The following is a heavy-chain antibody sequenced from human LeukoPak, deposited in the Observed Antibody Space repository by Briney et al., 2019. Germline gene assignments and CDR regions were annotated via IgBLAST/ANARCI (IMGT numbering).Heavy chain of an antibody. Sequence: GESLRLSCAASGFTFSSYAMSWVRQAPGKGLEWVSAISGSGGSTYYADSVKGRFTISRDNSKNTLYLQMNSLRAEDTAVYYCAKDFFLYYDFWSGFSPYNYWGQGTLVTVSS. CDR3: AKDFFLYYDFWSGFSPYNY. V-gene: IGHV3-23*01. J-gene: IGHJ4*02. CDR2: ISGSGGST. D-gene: IGHD3-3*01. CDR1: GFTFSSYA.